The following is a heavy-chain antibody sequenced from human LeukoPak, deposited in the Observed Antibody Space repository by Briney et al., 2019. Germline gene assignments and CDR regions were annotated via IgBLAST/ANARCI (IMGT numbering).Heavy chain of an antibody. J-gene: IGHJ6*04. CDR2: ISSSSSYI. CDR3: ARDGRDGSGSYYNYYYGMDV. Sequence: PGGSLRLSCAASGFTFSSYSMHWVRQAPGKGLEWVSSISSSSSYIYYPDSVKGRFTISSDNAKNSLYLQMNSLIAEDTAVYYCARDGRDGSGSYYNYYYGMDVWGKGTTVTVSS. D-gene: IGHD3-10*01. CDR1: GFTFSSYS. V-gene: IGHV3-21*01.